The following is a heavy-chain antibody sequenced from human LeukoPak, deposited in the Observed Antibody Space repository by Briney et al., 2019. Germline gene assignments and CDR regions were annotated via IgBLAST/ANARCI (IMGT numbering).Heavy chain of an antibody. CDR3: VRGNYYEPVGNGMDV. D-gene: IGHD3-22*01. J-gene: IGHJ6*02. Sequence: GGSLRLSRAASGFTFSNYPMHWVRQAPGKGLEWVAIISDDGGRKYYADSVRGRFTISRDNSKNTLYLQMISLRADDTAVYYCVRGNYYEPVGNGMDVWGQGTTVTVSS. CDR1: GFTFSNYP. V-gene: IGHV3-30-3*01. CDR2: ISDDGGRK.